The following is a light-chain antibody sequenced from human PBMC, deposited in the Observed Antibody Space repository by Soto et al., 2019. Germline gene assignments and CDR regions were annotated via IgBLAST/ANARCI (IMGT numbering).Light chain of an antibody. CDR2: GAS. CDR1: QSVSSY. J-gene: IGKJ4*01. CDR3: QHRSNWPLT. V-gene: IGKV3-11*01. Sequence: EIVLTQSPATLSLSPGERATLSCRASQSVSSYLAWYQQKPGQAPRLLIYGASNRATGIPARFSGSGSGTDFTLTISSLEPEDFAVYHCQHRSNWPLTFGGGTKVEIK.